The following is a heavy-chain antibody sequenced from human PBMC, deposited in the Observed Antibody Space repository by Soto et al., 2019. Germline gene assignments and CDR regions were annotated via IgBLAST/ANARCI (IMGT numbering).Heavy chain of an antibody. CDR3: AKDISGRGSFYYYFGMDV. CDR1: GFIFDDYA. CDR2: ISWNSGSI. V-gene: IGHV3-9*01. D-gene: IGHD1-26*01. J-gene: IGHJ6*02. Sequence: EGQLVESGGGLVQPGRSLRLSCAASGFIFDDYAMHWVRQAPGKGLEWVSGISWNSGSIGYADSVKARFTISRDNGKNLLYLQMNSVRAEDTAFYYCAKDISGRGSFYYYFGMDVWGQGTTVTVSS.